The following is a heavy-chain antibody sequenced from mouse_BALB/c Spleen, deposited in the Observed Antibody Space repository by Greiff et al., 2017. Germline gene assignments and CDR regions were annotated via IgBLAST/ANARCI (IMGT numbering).Heavy chain of an antibody. Sequence: EVMLVESGGGLVQPGGSRKLSCAASGFTFSSFGMHWVRQAPEKGLEWVAYISSGSSTIYYADTVKGRFTISRANPKNTLFLQMTSLRSEDTAMYYCARTGRLDFDYWGQGTTLTVSS. CDR1: GFTFSSFG. J-gene: IGHJ2*01. V-gene: IGHV5-17*02. CDR3: ARTGRLDFDY. CDR2: ISSGSSTI. D-gene: IGHD1-2*01.